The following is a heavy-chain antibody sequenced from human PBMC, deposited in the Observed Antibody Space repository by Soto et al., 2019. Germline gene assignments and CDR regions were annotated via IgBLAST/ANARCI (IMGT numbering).Heavy chain of an antibody. D-gene: IGHD1-1*01. J-gene: IGHJ6*02. CDR3: ARQNCSLFVGYYNEMDV. V-gene: IGHV4-31*03. CDR1: GGSISSGGYY. Sequence: TLSLTCTVSGGSISSGGYYWSWIRQHPGKGLEWIGYIYYSGSTYYNPSLKSRVTISVDTSKNQFSLKLSSVTAADTAVYYCARQNCSLFVGYYNEMDVWCQGTTVTVSS. CDR2: IYYSGST.